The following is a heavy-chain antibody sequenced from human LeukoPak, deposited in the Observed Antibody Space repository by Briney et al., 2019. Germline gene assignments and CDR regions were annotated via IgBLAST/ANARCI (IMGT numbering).Heavy chain of an antibody. CDR2: IHGSASYN. CDR1: GFIFSNYY. J-gene: IGHJ3*02. D-gene: IGHD3-22*01. CDR3: ATALIYYYDSSGHFDDAFDI. Sequence: GGSLRLSCAASGFIFSNYYLNWVRQAPGKGLEWVSCIHGSASYNYYADSVKGRFTVSRDSAKNSLYLEMSSLRAEDTAVYYCATALIYYYDSSGHFDDAFDIWGQGTMVTVSS. V-gene: IGHV3-21*06.